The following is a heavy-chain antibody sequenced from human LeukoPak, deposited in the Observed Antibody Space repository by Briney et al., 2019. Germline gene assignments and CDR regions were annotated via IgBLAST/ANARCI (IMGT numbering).Heavy chain of an antibody. Sequence: GGSLRLSCAASGFTFSSYAMHWVRQAPGKGLEWVAVISYDGSNKYYADSVKGRFTISRDNSKNTLYLQMNSLRAEDTAVYYCARGGCSSTSCYFPYYFDYWGQGTLVTVSS. CDR2: ISYDGSNK. J-gene: IGHJ4*02. CDR1: GFTFSSYA. CDR3: ARGGCSSTSCYFPYYFDY. D-gene: IGHD2-2*01. V-gene: IGHV3-30*04.